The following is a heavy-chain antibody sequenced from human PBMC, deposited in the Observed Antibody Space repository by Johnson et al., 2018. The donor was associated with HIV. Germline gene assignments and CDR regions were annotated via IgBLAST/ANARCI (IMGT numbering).Heavy chain of an antibody. CDR2: ISYDGSNK. CDR1: GFTFSSYA. V-gene: IGHV3-30*04. J-gene: IGHJ3*01. Sequence: QVQLVESGGGVVQPGRSLRLSCAASGFTFSSYAMHWVRQAPGKGLEWVAVISYDGSNKYYVDSVKGRFTISRDNAKNSLYLQMNSLRVEDTAVYYCARYPIRDDAFDVWGQGTMVTVSS. CDR3: ARYPIRDDAFDV. D-gene: IGHD5-12*01.